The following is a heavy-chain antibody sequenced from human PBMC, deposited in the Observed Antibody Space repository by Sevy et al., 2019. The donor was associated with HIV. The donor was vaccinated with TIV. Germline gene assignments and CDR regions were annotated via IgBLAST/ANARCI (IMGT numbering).Heavy chain of an antibody. Sequence: GGSLRLSCAASGFTFSSYWMSWVRQAPGKGLEWVANIKQDGSEKYYVDSVKGRFTISRDNAKNSLYLQMNSLRAEDTAVYYYARDWNVGYDILTGYYTDYYYYGMDVWGQGTTVTVSS. CDR2: IKQDGSEK. CDR1: GFTFSSYW. CDR3: ARDWNVGYDILTGYYTDYYYYGMDV. V-gene: IGHV3-7*01. D-gene: IGHD3-9*01. J-gene: IGHJ6*02.